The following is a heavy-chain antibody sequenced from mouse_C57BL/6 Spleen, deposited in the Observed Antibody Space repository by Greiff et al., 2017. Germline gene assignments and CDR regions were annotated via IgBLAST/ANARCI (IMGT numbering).Heavy chain of an antibody. V-gene: IGHV5-9-1*02. CDR1: GFTFSSYA. CDR2: ISSGGDYT. D-gene: IGHD3-3*01. J-gene: IGHJ4*01. Sequence: EVQRVESGEGLVKPGGSLKLSCAASGFTFSSYAMSWVRQTPEKRLEWVAYISSGGDYTYYADTVKGRFTISRDHARKPLYLQMSSLKSEDTAMYYGTRAEGKIDYWGQGTSVTVSS. CDR3: TRAEGKIDY.